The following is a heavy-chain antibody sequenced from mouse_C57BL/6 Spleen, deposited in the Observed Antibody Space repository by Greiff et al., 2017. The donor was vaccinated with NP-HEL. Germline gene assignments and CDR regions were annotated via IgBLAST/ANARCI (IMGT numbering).Heavy chain of an antibody. CDR2: INPGSGGT. CDR3: ARGGQTYFDY. CDR1: GYAFTNYL. V-gene: IGHV1-54*01. J-gene: IGHJ2*01. D-gene: IGHD3-3*01. Sequence: QVQLQQSGAELVRPGTSVKVSCKASGYAFTNYLIEWVKQRPGQGLEWIGVINPGSGGTNYNEKFKGKATLTADKSSSTAYMQLHSLTSEDSAGYFCARGGQTYFDYWGQGTTLTVSS.